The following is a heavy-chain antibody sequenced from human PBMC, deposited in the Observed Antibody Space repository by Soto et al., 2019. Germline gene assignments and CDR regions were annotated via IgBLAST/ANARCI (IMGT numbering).Heavy chain of an antibody. D-gene: IGHD5-12*01. J-gene: IGHJ4*02. CDR2: IYYSGST. CDR1: GVSIGTIDHY. CDR3: ARGEIVAASYQKFDY. V-gene: IGHV4-30-4*01. Sequence: PSETLSLTCTVSGVSIGTIDHYWTWIRQPPGKGLEWIGYIYYSGSTYYNPSLKNRVSISMDTSKNQFSLKLTSVTAADTAIYYCARGEIVAASYQKFDYWGQGTLVTVSS.